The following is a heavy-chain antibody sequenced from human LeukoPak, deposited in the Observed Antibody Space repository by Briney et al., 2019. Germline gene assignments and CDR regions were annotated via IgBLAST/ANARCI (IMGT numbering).Heavy chain of an antibody. CDR2: IYYSGST. J-gene: IGHJ4*02. D-gene: IGHD3-22*01. V-gene: IGHV4-31*03. CDR1: GGSISSGGYY. Sequence: PSQTLSLTCTVSGGSISSGGYYWGWIRQHPGKGLEWIGYIYYSGSTYYNPSLKSRVTISVDTSKNQFSLKLSSVTAADTAVYYCARVLYDSSGYYHYFDYWGQGTLVTVSS. CDR3: ARVLYDSSGYYHYFDY.